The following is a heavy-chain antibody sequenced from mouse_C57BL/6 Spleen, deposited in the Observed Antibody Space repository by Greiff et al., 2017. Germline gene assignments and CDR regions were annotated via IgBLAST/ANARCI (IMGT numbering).Heavy chain of an antibody. J-gene: IGHJ4*01. CDR2: IYPGDGDT. CDR3: ARASYASRTRDD. CDR1: GYAFSSYW. D-gene: IGHD1-1*01. Sequence: LQQSGASVKISCKASGYAFSSYWMNWVKQRPGKGLEWIGQIYPGDGDTNYNGKFKGKATLTADKSSSTAYMQLSSLTSEASAVYVCARASYASRTRDDGGQGTSVTVSS. V-gene: IGHV1-80*01.